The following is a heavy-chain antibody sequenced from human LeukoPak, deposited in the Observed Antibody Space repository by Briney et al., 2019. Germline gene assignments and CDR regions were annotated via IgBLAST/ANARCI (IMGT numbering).Heavy chain of an antibody. Sequence: PGGSLRLSCAASGFTFSNYAMSWVRQAPGKGLEWVSHSSGSDDYYTDSVKGRFTISRDNSRNTLYLQMNSLRAEDTAVYYCAKDPGTYYYDSSYYTGWGQGALVTVSS. V-gene: IGHV3-23*01. CDR2: SSGSDD. D-gene: IGHD3-22*01. CDR3: AKDPGTYYYDSSYYTG. J-gene: IGHJ4*02. CDR1: GFTFSNYA.